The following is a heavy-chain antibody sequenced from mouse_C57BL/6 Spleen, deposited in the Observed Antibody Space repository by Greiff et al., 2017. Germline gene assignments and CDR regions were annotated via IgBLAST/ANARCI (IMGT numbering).Heavy chain of an antibody. Sequence: AAEGVDFSRYWMSWVRRAPGKGLEWIGEINPDSSTINYAPSLKDKFIISRDNAKNTLYLQMSKVRSEDTALYYCARGGTTVEGYFDVWGTGTTVTVSS. V-gene: IGHV4-1*01. J-gene: IGHJ1*03. CDR2: INPDSSTI. D-gene: IGHD1-1*01. CDR1: GVDFSRYW. CDR3: ARGGTTVEGYFDV.